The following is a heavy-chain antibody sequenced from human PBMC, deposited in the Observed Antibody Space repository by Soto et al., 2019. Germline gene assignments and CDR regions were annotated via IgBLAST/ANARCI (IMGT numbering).Heavy chain of an antibody. V-gene: IGHV3-23*01. CDR3: ARDQQVVGPTLFDY. CDR1: GFTFSSYA. CDR2: ISGSGVTT. J-gene: IGHJ4*02. D-gene: IGHD1-26*01. Sequence: DVQLLESGGGLVQPGGSLRLSCAASGFTFSSYAMSLVRQAPGKGLEWVSGISGSGVTTFYADSVKGRFTISRDNSKNTLFLHMNSLRDADTAVYYCARDQQVVGPTLFDYWGQGTLVTVSS.